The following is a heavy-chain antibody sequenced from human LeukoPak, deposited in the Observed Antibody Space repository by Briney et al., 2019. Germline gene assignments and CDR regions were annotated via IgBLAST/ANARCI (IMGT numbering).Heavy chain of an antibody. J-gene: IGHJ4*02. CDR1: GFTFSSNS. D-gene: IGHD3-22*01. CDR2: ISGSGGST. Sequence: GGSLRLSCAASGFTFSSNSMNWVRQAPGKGLEWVSAISGSGGSTYYADSVEGRFTISRDNSKNTLYLQMNSLRAEDTAVYYCAKEGDYYDSSGLTQFDYWGRGTLVTVSS. V-gene: IGHV3-23*01. CDR3: AKEGDYYDSSGLTQFDY.